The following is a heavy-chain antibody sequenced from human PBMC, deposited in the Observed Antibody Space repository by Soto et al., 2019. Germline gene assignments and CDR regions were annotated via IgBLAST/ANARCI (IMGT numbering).Heavy chain of an antibody. CDR2: IKRETDGGTT. V-gene: IGHV3-15*01. D-gene: IGHD4-17*01. CDR1: GFTFTNAW. Sequence: EVHLVESGGGLVKPGGSLRLSCAASGFTFTNAWMSWVRQAPGKGLEWVGRIKRETDGGTTDYAAPVKGRFTISRDDSKNTLYLQMSSLKTEDTAVYYCTTAATTVTTIDYWGQGTLVTVSS. J-gene: IGHJ4*02. CDR3: TTAATTVTTIDY.